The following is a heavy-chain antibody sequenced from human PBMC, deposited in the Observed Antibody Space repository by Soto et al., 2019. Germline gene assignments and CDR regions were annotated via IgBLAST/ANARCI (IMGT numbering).Heavy chain of an antibody. CDR2: IKQDGSEK. J-gene: IGHJ6*03. CDR3: ARYCSSTRCYFGYYYYMDV. CDR1: GFTFSSYW. D-gene: IGHD2-2*01. V-gene: IGHV3-7*01. Sequence: EVQLVESGGGLVQPGGSLRLSCAASGFTFSSYWMSWVRQAPGKGLEWVANIKQDGSEKYYVDSVKGRFTISRDNAKNSLYLQMNSLRAEDTAVYYCARYCSSTRCYFGYYYYMDVWGKGTTVTVSS.